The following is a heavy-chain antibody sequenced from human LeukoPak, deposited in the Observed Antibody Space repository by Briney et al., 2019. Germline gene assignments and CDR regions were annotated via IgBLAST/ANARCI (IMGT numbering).Heavy chain of an antibody. V-gene: IGHV3-33*01. CDR2: IWYDGSNK. CDR3: ARDLTSSGYSSGSYYNYYGMDV. D-gene: IGHD6-19*01. J-gene: IGHJ6*02. Sequence: HPGRSLRLSCAASGFTFSSYGMHWVRQAPGKGLEWVAVIWYDGSNKYYADSVKGRFTISRDNAKNSLYLQMNSLRAEDTAVYYCARDLTSSGYSSGSYYNYYGMDVWGQGTTVTVSS. CDR1: GFTFSSYG.